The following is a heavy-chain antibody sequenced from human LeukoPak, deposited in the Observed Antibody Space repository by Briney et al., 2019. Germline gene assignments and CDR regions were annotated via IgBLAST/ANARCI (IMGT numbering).Heavy chain of an antibody. CDR1: EVTFSSYE. CDR2: ISSSGSTK. V-gene: IGHV3-48*03. Sequence: GGSLRLSCAASEVTFSSYELNWVRQAPGKGLEWVSYISSSGSTKYYADSVKGRFTISRDNAKNSLYLQLNSLRAEDTAVYYCAIILGYCSGGTRYDYWGQGTQVTVFS. D-gene: IGHD2-15*01. J-gene: IGHJ4*02. CDR3: AIILGYCSGGTRYDY.